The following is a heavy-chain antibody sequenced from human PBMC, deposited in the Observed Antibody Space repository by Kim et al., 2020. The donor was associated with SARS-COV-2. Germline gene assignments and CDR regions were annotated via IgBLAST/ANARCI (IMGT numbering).Heavy chain of an antibody. Sequence: GGSLRLSCAASGFTLSSYGMSWVRQAPGRGLQWVSVITTSGGTYYAVLMKGRFSISRDNSKNTMNLQMYSLRAADTAGYHCVRHPTGAASGFEIWGRGT. CDR2: ITTSGGT. J-gene: IGHJ3*02. CDR3: VRHPTGAASGFEI. V-gene: IGHV3-23*01. D-gene: IGHD4-17*01. CDR1: GFTLSSYG.